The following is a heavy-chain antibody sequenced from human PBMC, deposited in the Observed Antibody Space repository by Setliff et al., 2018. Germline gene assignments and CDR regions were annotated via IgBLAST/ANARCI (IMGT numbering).Heavy chain of an antibody. V-gene: IGHV1-2*02. CDR1: GYTFAGYY. CDR3: ARERIYDGLNYNGMDV. CDR2: INPNSGGA. D-gene: IGHD3-3*01. J-gene: IGHJ6*01. Sequence: GASVKVSCKASGYTFAGYYMHWVRQAPGQGLEWMGWINPNSGGANYAQKFQGRVTMTRDTSISTGYMELSRLRSDDTAVYYCARERIYDGLNYNGMDVWGQGTTVTVSS.